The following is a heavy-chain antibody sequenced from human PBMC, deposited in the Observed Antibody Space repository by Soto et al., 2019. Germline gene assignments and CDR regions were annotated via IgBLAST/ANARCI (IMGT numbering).Heavy chain of an antibody. CDR3: TRANYYYDSSGYPDGFFDY. V-gene: IGHV2-70*13. CDR2: INWDDDK. Sequence: TLSLTCTVSGGSISSSSYYWGWIRQPPGKGLEWLALINWDDDKYYSKSLKTRLTISKDTSKNQAVLTMTNMDPVDKATYYCTRANYYYDSSGYPDGFFDYWGQGTLVTVSS. J-gene: IGHJ4*02. D-gene: IGHD3-22*01. CDR1: GGSISSSSYY.